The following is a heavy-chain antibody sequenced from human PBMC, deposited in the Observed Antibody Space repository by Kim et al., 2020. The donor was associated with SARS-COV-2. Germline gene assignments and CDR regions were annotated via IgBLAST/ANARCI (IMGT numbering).Heavy chain of an antibody. CDR1: GFTFSSYG. J-gene: IGHJ4*02. D-gene: IGHD3-10*01. CDR2: IWYDGSNK. Sequence: GGSLRLSCAASGFTFSSYGMHWVRQAPGKGLEWVAVIWYDGSNKYYADSVKGRFTISRDNSKNTLYLQMNSLRAEDTAVYYCARDGKGGHYGSGSSFDYWGQGTLVTVSS. CDR3: ARDGKGGHYGSGSSFDY. V-gene: IGHV3-33*01.